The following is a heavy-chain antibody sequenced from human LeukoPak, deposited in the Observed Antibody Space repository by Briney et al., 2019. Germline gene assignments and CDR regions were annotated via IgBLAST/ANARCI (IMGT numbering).Heavy chain of an antibody. J-gene: IGHJ6*02. CDR1: GGTFSSYA. CDR2: IIPILGIA. CDR3: ARGYYYGSGSYYNRKDYYGMDV. D-gene: IGHD3-10*01. V-gene: IGHV1-69*04. Sequence: SVKISCKASGGTFSSYAISWVRQAPGQGLEWMGRIIPILGIANYAQKFQGRVTITADKSTSTAYMELSSLKASDTAMYYCARGYYYGSGSYYNRKDYYGMDVWGQGTTVTVSS.